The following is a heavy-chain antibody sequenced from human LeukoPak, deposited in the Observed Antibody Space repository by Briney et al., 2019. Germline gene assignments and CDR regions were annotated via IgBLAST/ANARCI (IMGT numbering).Heavy chain of an antibody. CDR3: ARATRILLWFGESDYYFDY. Sequence: SQTLSLTCAISGDSVSSNSAAWHWIRQSPSRGLEWLGRTYYKSKWYNDYAVSVKSRITINPDTSKNQFSLQLNSVTPEDTAVYYCARATRILLWFGESDYYFDYWGQGTLVTVSS. CDR1: GDSVSSNSAA. D-gene: IGHD3-10*01. J-gene: IGHJ4*02. CDR2: TYYKSKWYN. V-gene: IGHV6-1*01.